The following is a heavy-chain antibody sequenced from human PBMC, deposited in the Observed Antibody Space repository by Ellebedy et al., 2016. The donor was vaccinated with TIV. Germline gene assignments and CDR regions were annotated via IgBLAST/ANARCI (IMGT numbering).Heavy chain of an antibody. V-gene: IGHV3-64D*09. CDR3: AVVAGSWYFDL. CDR1: GFTFSSFA. Sequence: GESLKISCSASGFTFSSFAMHWIRQGPGKRPEYVSAINGNGGSAFYADSVKGRFTVSRDNSKNPMFLQMSSLRAEDTALYYCAVVAGSWYFDLWGRGTLVTVSS. D-gene: IGHD6-19*01. CDR2: INGNGGSA. J-gene: IGHJ2*01.